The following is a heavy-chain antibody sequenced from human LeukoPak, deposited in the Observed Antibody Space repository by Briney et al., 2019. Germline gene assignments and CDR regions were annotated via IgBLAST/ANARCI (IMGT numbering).Heavy chain of an antibody. CDR3: ASGRYCSSTSCGDY. V-gene: IGHV3-23*01. D-gene: IGHD2-2*01. CDR2: ISGSGSST. CDR1: GFTFSSYG. J-gene: IGHJ4*02. Sequence: TGASVRLSCAASGFTFSSYGRIWVRQAPGKELEWVSAISGSGSSTYYADSVKGRFTISRDNSKNPLYLQMNGLRAEDTAVYYCASGRYCSSTSCGDYWGQGTLVTVSS.